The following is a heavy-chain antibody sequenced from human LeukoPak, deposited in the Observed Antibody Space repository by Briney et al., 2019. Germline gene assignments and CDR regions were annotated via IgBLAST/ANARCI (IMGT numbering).Heavy chain of an antibody. J-gene: IGHJ4*02. CDR3: ARGVREAAAGIDY. D-gene: IGHD6-13*01. CDR1: GGSFSGYY. V-gene: IGHV4-59*10. Sequence: SETLSLTCAVYGGSFSGYYWSWIRQPAGKGLEWIGRIYTSGSTNYNPSLKSRVTISVDTSKNQFSLKLSSVTAADTAVYYCARGVREAAAGIDYWGQGTLVTVSS. CDR2: IYTSGST.